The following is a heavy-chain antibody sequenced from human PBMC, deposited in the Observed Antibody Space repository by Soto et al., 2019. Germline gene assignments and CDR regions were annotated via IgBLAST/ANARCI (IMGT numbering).Heavy chain of an antibody. D-gene: IGHD6-19*01. CDR1: GYTFTSYC. CDR3: ARNSGYSSGWYRGFDY. CDR2: ISAYNGNT. V-gene: IGHV1-18*04. J-gene: IGHJ4*02. Sequence: ASVKVSCKASGYTFTSYCISWVRQAPGQGLEWMGWISAYNGNTNYAQKLQGRVTMTTDTSTSTAYMELRSLRSDDTAVYYCARNSGYSSGWYRGFDYWGQGTLVTVSS.